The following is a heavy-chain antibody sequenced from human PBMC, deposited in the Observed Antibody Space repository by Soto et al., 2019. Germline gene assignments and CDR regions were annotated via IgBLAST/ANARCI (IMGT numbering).Heavy chain of an antibody. V-gene: IGHV3-23*01. CDR1: GFTFSSYA. CDR3: AKPPYSSSTFYYYGMDV. D-gene: IGHD6-6*01. CDR2: ISGSGATT. Sequence: EEQLLESGGGLVQPGGSLRLSCAASGFTFSSYAMSWVRQAPGKGLEWVSAISGSGATTYHADSVKGRFTISRENYKNTLYLQMNSLRAEDTAVYYCAKPPYSSSTFYYYGMDVWGRGTTVTVSS. J-gene: IGHJ6*02.